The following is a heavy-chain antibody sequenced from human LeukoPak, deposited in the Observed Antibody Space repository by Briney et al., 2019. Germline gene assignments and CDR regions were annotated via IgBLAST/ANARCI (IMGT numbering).Heavy chain of an antibody. Sequence: PSETLSLTCTVSGYSISSGYYWGWIRQPPGKGLEWTGSIYHSGSTYYNPSLKSRVTISVDTSKNQFSLKLCSVTAADTAVYYCARERPREVGALEDFDYWGQGTLVTVSS. CDR2: IYHSGST. CDR1: GYSISSGYY. V-gene: IGHV4-38-2*02. CDR3: ARERPREVGALEDFDY. J-gene: IGHJ4*02. D-gene: IGHD1-26*01.